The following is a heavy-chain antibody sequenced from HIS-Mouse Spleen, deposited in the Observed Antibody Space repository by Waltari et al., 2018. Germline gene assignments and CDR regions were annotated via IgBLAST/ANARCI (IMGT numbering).Heavy chain of an antibody. Sequence: QVQLVESGGGVVQPGRSLRLSCAASGFTFSSYGMHWVRQAPGKGLEWVAVMSSDGSNKYYADSVKGRFTISRDNSKNTLYLQMNSLRAEDTAVYYCAKASSGWLDYWGQGTLVTVSS. CDR2: MSSDGSNK. V-gene: IGHV3-30*18. D-gene: IGHD6-19*01. CDR3: AKASSGWLDY. CDR1: GFTFSSYG. J-gene: IGHJ4*02.